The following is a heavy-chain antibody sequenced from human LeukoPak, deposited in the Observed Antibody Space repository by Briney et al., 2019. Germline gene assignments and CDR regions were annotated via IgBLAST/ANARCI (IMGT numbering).Heavy chain of an antibody. CDR3: ARRDGSCDNWFDP. V-gene: IGHV4-39*01. CDR2: IYYSGST. D-gene: IGHD1-26*01. J-gene: IGHJ5*02. CDR1: GGSISSSSYY. Sequence: SETLSLTCTVSGGSISSSSYYWGWIRQPPGKGLEWIGSIYYSGSTYYNPSLKSRVTISVDTSKNQFSLKLSSVTAADTAVYYCARRDGSCDNWFDPWGQGTLVTVSS.